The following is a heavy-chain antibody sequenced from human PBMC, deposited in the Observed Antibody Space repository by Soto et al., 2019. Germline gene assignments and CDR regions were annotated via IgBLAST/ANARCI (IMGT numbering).Heavy chain of an antibody. CDR3: AKFERWGSGWYRDDAFDI. CDR2: ISWNSGSI. D-gene: IGHD6-19*01. CDR1: GFTFDDYA. J-gene: IGHJ3*02. V-gene: IGHV3-9*01. Sequence: EVQLVESGGGLVQPGRSLRLSCAASGFTFDDYAMHWVRQAPGKGLEWVSGISWNSGSIGYADSVKGRFTISRDNAKNSLYLQMSSLRAEDTALYYCAKFERWGSGWYRDDAFDIWGQGTMVTVSS.